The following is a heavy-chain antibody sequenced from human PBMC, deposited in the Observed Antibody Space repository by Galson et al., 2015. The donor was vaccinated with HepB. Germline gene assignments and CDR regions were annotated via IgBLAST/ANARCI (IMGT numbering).Heavy chain of an antibody. V-gene: IGHV3-30*04. CDR1: GFSFSDYA. CDR3: ARVGRMDV. CDR2: ISYDGRNE. J-gene: IGHJ6*02. Sequence: SLRLSCAASGFSFSDYAMHWVRQAPGKGLEWVTVISYDGRNEYYADSVKGRFTISRDNPKNSLYLQMNSLRAEDTAVYYCARVGRMDVWGQGTTVIVSS.